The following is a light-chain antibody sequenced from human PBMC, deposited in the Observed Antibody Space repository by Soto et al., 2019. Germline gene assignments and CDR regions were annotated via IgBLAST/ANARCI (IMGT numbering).Light chain of an antibody. V-gene: IGKV3-11*01. Sequence: EIVMTQSPATLSVSPGERATLSCRASQSISSNLAWYQQKPGQAPRLLMFRTSSRATGIPARFSGSGSGTGFALTISSLEPEDFAVYYCQQRSNWPLTFGQGTKVDIK. CDR1: QSISSN. J-gene: IGKJ1*01. CDR3: QQRSNWPLT. CDR2: RTS.